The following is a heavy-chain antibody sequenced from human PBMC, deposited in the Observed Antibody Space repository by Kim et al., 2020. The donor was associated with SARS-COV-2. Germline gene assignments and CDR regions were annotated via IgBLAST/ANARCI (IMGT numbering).Heavy chain of an antibody. CDR1: GGSFSGYY. J-gene: IGHJ4*02. V-gene: IGHV4-34*01. D-gene: IGHD3-10*01. Sequence: SETLSLTCAVYGGSFSGYYWSWIRQPPGKGLEWIGEINHSGRTNYNPSLKRRGTISVDTSQNQFSLKLTSVTAADTAVYYCARRLSNTSGWGSHYCDLWGQGTPVTVSS. CDR2: INHSGRT. CDR3: ARRLSNTSGWGSHYCDL.